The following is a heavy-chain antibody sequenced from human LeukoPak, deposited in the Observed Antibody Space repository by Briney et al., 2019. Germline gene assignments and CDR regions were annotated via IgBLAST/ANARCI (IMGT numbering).Heavy chain of an antibody. CDR1: GASVSSGGYY. CDR2: IYYSGST. Sequence: PSETLSLTCTVSGASVSSGGYYWGWIRQPPGKGLEWIGYIYYSGSTNFNPSLKSRVTISVDTSKNQFSPKVSSVTAADTAVYYCARRGGSGRSFDYWGQGTLVTVSS. CDR3: ARRGGSGRSFDY. V-gene: IGHV4-61*08. J-gene: IGHJ4*02. D-gene: IGHD3-10*01.